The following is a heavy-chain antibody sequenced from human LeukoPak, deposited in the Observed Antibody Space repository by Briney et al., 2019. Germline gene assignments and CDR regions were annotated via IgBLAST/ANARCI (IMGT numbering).Heavy chain of an antibody. CDR1: GFTFSRVW. D-gene: IGHD5-18*01. Sequence: SGGSLRLSCAASGFTFSRVWMSWLRQAPGKGLEWVANIKEDGSEDYYADSVKGRFAISKDNAKNSLYLQMNSLRAEDTAMYYCARDADGYEDWGQGTLVTVSS. CDR2: IKEDGSED. CDR3: ARDADGYED. J-gene: IGHJ4*02. V-gene: IGHV3-7*01.